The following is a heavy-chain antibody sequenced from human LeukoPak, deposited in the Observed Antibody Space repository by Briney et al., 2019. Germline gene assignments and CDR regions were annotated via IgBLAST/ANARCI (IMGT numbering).Heavy chain of an antibody. CDR2: IYYIGST. Sequence: PSETLSLTCTVPGVSISSYYWRWIRQPPGKGLEWLGFIYYIGSTNYNPSLKSRVTISVDTSKNQFSLELNSLPAADTAVYYCATSWPRGGATGWFDPWGQGSLVTVSS. CDR3: ATSWPRGGATGWFDP. D-gene: IGHD4-23*01. J-gene: IGHJ5*02. CDR1: GVSISSYY. V-gene: IGHV4-59*01.